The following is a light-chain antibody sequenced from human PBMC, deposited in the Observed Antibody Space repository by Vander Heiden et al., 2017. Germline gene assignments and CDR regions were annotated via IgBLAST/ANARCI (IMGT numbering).Light chain of an antibody. CDR1: QTVSGT. V-gene: IGKV3D-15*01. CDR2: GAS. J-gene: IGKJ4*01. Sequence: EIVMTQSPAPLSVSPGERATVSCRASQTVSGTVAWYQQKPGQTPRLLIYGASTRATGIPARFSGSGSGTEFTLTISSLQSEDFAVYYCQQYQKWPLTFGGGTKVEIK. CDR3: QQYQKWPLT.